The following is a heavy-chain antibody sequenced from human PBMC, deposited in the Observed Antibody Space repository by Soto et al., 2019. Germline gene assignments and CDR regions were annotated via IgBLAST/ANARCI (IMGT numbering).Heavy chain of an antibody. CDR2: ISGSGDST. Sequence: EVQLLESGGGLVQPGGSLRLSCAASGFTFSSYAMRWVRQAPVKGLEWAPAISGSGDSTYYADSVKGRFTISRDNSTNTLYLQMNSLRAEDTAVYYCARRGSGSYYAYWGQGTLVTVSS. V-gene: IGHV3-23*01. D-gene: IGHD1-26*01. CDR1: GFTFSSYA. CDR3: ARRGSGSYYAY. J-gene: IGHJ4*02.